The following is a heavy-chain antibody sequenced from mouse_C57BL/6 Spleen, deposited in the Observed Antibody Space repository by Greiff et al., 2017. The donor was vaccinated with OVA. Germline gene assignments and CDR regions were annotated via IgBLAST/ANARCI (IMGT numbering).Heavy chain of an antibody. CDR2: ISSGGDYI. CDR3: TRVFITTVVATDYYAMDY. V-gene: IGHV5-9-1*02. Sequence: EVQVVESGEGLVKPGGSLKLSCAASGFTFSSYAMSWVRQTPEKRLEWVAYISSGGDYIYYADTVKGRFTISRDNARNTLYLQMSSLKSEDTAMYYCTRVFITTVVATDYYAMDYWGQGTSVTVSS. D-gene: IGHD1-1*01. J-gene: IGHJ4*01. CDR1: GFTFSSYA.